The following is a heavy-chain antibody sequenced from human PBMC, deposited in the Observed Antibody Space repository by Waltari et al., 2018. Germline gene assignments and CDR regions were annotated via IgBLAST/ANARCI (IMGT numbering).Heavy chain of an antibody. CDR3: ARTYGSGSYRYFDY. J-gene: IGHJ4*02. D-gene: IGHD3-10*01. V-gene: IGHV3-66*02. Sequence: EVQLVESGGGLVQPGGSLRLSCAASGFTVSHNYMSWVRQAPGKGLECVSVIYDGDDTYYADSVKGRFTISRDNSKNALYRQMDSLRAGDSAVYYCARTYGSGSYRYFDYWGQGTLVTVSS. CDR1: GFTVSHNY. CDR2: IYDGDDT.